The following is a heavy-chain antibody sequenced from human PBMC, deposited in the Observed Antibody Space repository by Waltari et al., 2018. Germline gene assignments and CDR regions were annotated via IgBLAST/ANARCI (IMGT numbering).Heavy chain of an antibody. V-gene: IGHV3-15*01. CDR1: GLTLANTW. D-gene: IGHD1-26*01. J-gene: IGHJ4*02. Sequence: EIQLVESGGGLLEPGGSLRLSCAASGLTLANTWMSWVRQAPGKGGEGGGRIRSKTDGGTIDYGAPVKGRFTISRDDSKNIVYLQLERLKSEDSGVYYCTIPSGTYDDYWGQGTLVTVSS. CDR2: IRSKTDGGTI. CDR3: TIPSGTYDDY.